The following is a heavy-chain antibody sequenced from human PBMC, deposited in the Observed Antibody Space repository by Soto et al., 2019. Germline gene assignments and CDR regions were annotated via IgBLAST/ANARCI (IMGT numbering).Heavy chain of an antibody. CDR3: ARRDWYNSNCFSNWFDP. D-gene: IGHD6-13*01. V-gene: IGHV1-46*03. CDR1: GYTFTDYF. CDR2: INPRSGDT. J-gene: IGHJ5*02. Sequence: QVHLVQSGAEVRMPGASVKVSCKAYGYTFTDYFMHWVRQAPGQGLEWMGIINPRSGDTGYAQKFKGRVIMTTDTSTSTVYMELSGLTSEDTAIYYCARRDWYNSNCFSNWFDPWGQGTLVTVSS.